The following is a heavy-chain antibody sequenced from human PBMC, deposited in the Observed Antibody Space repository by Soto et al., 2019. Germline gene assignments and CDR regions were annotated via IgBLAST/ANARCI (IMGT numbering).Heavy chain of an antibody. CDR2: ISAYNGNT. D-gene: IGHD2-15*01. CDR3: DRDCSGGSCYFVPSL. J-gene: IGHJ4*02. CDR1: GYTFTSYG. Sequence: QVQLVQSGAEVKKPGASVKVSCKASGYTFTSYGISSVRQAPGQGLEWMGWISAYNGNTNYAQKLQGRVTMTTDTSMSTAHMELRSLRSHDTAVYYCDRDCSGGSCYFVPSLWGQGVLFTVSS. V-gene: IGHV1-18*01.